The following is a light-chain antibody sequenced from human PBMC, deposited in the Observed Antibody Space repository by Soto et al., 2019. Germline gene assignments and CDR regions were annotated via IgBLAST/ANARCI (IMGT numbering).Light chain of an antibody. V-gene: IGKV3-15*01. CDR1: QSVSSN. CDR2: GAS. J-gene: IGKJ5*01. CDR3: QQYNNWPPN. Sequence: EIVMTQSPATLSLSPGERATLSCRASQSVSSNLAWYQQKPGQAHRLLIYGASTRATGIPARFSGSGSGTEFTLTISSLQSEDYAVYYCQQYNNWPPNFGQGTRLEIK.